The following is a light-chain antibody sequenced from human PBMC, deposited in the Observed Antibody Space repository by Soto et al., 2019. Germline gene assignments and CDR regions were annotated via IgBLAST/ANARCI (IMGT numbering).Light chain of an antibody. CDR1: QIVGST. J-gene: IGKJ4*02. V-gene: IGKV3-15*01. Sequence: EILMTQSPATLSVSPGERAILSCRASQIVGSTLAWYQQKPGQAPRLLIRGASTRATGVPARFSGSGSGTEFTLTISSLQSEDFAVYYCQQYSTSLTFGGGTTLEIK. CDR2: GAS. CDR3: QQYSTSLT.